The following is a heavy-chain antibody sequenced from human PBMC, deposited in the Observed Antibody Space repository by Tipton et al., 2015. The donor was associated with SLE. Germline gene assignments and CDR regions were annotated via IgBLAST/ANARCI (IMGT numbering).Heavy chain of an antibody. CDR1: GFTVSSNY. V-gene: IGHV3-53*05. Sequence: SLRLSCAASGFTVSSNYMSWVRQAPGKGLEWVSVIYSGGSTYYADSVKGRFTISRDNSKNTLYLQMNSLRAEDTAVYYCAKDPSGYSSSWGYYYYGMDVWGQGTTVTVSS. J-gene: IGHJ6*02. D-gene: IGHD6-13*01. CDR3: AKDPSGYSSSWGYYYYGMDV. CDR2: IYSGGST.